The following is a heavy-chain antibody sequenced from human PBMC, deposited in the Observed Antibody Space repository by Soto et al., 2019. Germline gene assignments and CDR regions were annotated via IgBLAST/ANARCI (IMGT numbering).Heavy chain of an antibody. J-gene: IGHJ5*02. CDR2: IYYSGST. CDR1: GGSISSGDYY. V-gene: IGHV4-30-4*01. Sequence: PSETLSLTCTVSGGSISSGDYYWSWIRQPPGKGLEWIGYIYYSGSTYYNPSLKSRVTISVDTSKNQFSLKLSSVTAADTAVYYCARETPSYYDSSGYYYGWFDPWGQGTLVTVSS. D-gene: IGHD3-22*01. CDR3: ARETPSYYDSSGYYYGWFDP.